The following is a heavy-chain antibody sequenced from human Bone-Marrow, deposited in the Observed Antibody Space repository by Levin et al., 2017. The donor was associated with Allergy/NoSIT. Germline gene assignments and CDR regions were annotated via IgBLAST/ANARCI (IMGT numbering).Heavy chain of an antibody. CDR2: IYYSGRT. J-gene: IGHJ3*02. V-gene: IGHV4-31*03. CDR3: ARYFDPPRGAFDI. D-gene: IGHD3-9*01. CDR1: GGSISSGGYY. Sequence: LSQTLSLTCTVSGGSISSGGYYWSWIRQHPGKGLEWIGYIYYSGRTYYNPSLKSRVTISVDTSKNQFSLKLSSVTAADTAVYYCARYFDPPRGAFDIWGQGTMVTVSS.